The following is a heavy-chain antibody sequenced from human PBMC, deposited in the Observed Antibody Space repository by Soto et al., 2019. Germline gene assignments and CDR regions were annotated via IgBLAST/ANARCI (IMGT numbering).Heavy chain of an antibody. CDR2: ISYDGSNK. V-gene: IGHV3-30*18. CDR1: GFTFSSYG. CDR3: AKEVELAVDFFDY. D-gene: IGHD6-19*01. J-gene: IGHJ4*02. Sequence: WGSLRLSCAASGFTFSSYGMHWVRQAPGKGLEWVAVISYDGSNKYYADSVKGRFTISRDNSKNTLYLQMNSLRAEDTAVYYCAKEVELAVDFFDYWGQGTLVTVSS.